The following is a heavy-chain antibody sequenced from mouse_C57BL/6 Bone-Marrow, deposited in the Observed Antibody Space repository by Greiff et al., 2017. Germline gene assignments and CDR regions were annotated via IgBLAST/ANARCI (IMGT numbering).Heavy chain of an antibody. V-gene: IGHV1-26*01. D-gene: IGHD2-3*01. J-gene: IGHJ3*01. Sequence: EVQLQQSGPELVKPGASVKISCKASGYTFTDYYMNWVKQSHGKSLEWIGDINPNNGGTSYNQKFKGKATLTVDKSSSTAYMELRSLTSEDSAVYYCAGLDDYWGQGTLVTVSA. CDR3: AGLDDY. CDR2: INPNNGGT. CDR1: GYTFTDYY.